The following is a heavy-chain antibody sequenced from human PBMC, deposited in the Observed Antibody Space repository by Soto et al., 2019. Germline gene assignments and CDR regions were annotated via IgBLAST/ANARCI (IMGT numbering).Heavy chain of an antibody. CDR3: ARGIAVEPTANWFDP. Sequence: QVQLVQSGGEVKKSGASVKVSCKASGYIFRSYGISWVRQAPGQGLEWMGWINVKNGNTKHVEKFQGRVTMTTDTSTSTAHLELRNLTSDDTAVYYCARGIAVEPTANWFDPWGHGTLVIVSS. CDR1: GYIFRSYG. J-gene: IGHJ5*02. D-gene: IGHD6-19*01. V-gene: IGHV1-18*01. CDR2: INVKNGNT.